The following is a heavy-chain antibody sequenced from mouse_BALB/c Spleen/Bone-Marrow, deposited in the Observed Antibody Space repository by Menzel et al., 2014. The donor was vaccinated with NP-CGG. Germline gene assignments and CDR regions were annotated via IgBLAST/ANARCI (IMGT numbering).Heavy chain of an antibody. D-gene: IGHD2-1*01. Sequence: VQLQQSGAELVKPGASVKLSCKASGYTFTSYWMHWVKQRPGQGLEWIGEIDPSDSYTNYNQKFKGKATLTVDKSSSTAYMQLSSLTSEDSAFYYCARGLYGNSGYWGQGTTLTVSS. CDR3: ARGLYGNSGY. V-gene: IGHV1-69*02. CDR2: IDPSDSYT. J-gene: IGHJ2*01. CDR1: GYTFTSYW.